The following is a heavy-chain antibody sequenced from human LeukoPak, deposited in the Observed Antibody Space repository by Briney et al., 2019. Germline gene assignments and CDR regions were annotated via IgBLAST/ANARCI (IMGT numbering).Heavy chain of an antibody. V-gene: IGHV1-2*02. D-gene: IGHD2-15*01. CDR3: ARDGAYCSGGSCYSVWFDP. CDR1: GYTFTGYY. Sequence: ASVKVSCKASGYTFTGYYMHWVRQAPGQGLEWMGWINPNSGGTNYAQKFQGRVTMTRDTSISTAYMELSRLRSDDTAVYYCARDGAYCSGGSCYSVWFDPWGQGTLVTVSS. CDR2: INPNSGGT. J-gene: IGHJ5*02.